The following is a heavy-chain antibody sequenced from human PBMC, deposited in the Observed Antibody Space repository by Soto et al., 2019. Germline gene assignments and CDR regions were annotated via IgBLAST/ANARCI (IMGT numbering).Heavy chain of an antibody. CDR1: GYTFTSYD. CDR2: MNPNSGNT. D-gene: IGHD3-9*01. Sequence: ASVKVSCKASGYTFTSYDINWVRQATGQGLGWMGWMNPNSGNTGYAQKFQGRVTMTRNTSISTAYMELSSLRSDDTAVYYCARDGDFDWLFPYFDYWGQGTLVTVSS. V-gene: IGHV1-8*01. CDR3: ARDGDFDWLFPYFDY. J-gene: IGHJ4*02.